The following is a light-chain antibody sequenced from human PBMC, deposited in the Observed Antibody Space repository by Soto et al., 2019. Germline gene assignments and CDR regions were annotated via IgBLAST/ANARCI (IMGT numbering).Light chain of an antibody. CDR3: AAWDDSLNGPV. Sequence: QSVLTQPPSASGIPGQRVAISCSGSSSNIGSHTVNWYQQLPGTAPKLLIYGNDQRPSGVPDRFSGSKSGTSASLAISGLQSEDEVDYYCAAWDDSLNGPVFGGGTKVTVL. CDR1: SSNIGSHT. V-gene: IGLV1-44*01. J-gene: IGLJ3*02. CDR2: GND.